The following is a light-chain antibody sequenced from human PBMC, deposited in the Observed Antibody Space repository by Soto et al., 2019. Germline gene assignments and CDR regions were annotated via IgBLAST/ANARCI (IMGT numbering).Light chain of an antibody. V-gene: IGLV6-57*03. Sequence: NFMLTQPPSVSESPGKTVTISCTRSSGSIASNYVQWYQQRPGSAPTTVIYEDNQRPSGVPDRFSGSIDSSSNSASLTISGLKTEDEAAYYCQSYDSSKPLVFGGGTKLTVL. CDR3: QSYDSSKPLV. J-gene: IGLJ2*01. CDR2: EDN. CDR1: SGSIASNY.